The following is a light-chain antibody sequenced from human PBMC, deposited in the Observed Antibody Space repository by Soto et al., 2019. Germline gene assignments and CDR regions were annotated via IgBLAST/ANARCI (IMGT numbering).Light chain of an antibody. V-gene: IGKV3-20*01. CDR3: QQYGSSPRT. J-gene: IGKJ1*01. Sequence: EVVMTQCPATLSVSPGERATLSCRASQSVSSSYLAWYQQKPGQAPRLLIYGASSRATGIPDRFSGSGSGTDFTLTISRLEPEDFAVYYCQQYGSSPRTFGQGTKVDIK. CDR2: GAS. CDR1: QSVSSSY.